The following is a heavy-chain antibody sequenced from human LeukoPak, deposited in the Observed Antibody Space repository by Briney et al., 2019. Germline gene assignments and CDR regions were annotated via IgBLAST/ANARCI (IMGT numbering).Heavy chain of an antibody. Sequence: GGSLRLSCAASGFTFSSYAMSWVRQAPGKGLEWVSAISGSGGSTYYADSVKGRFTISRDNSKNTLYLQMNSLRAEDTAVYYCAKIGGYDWKYGDYAYYFDYWGQGTLVTVSS. CDR3: AKIGGYDWKYGDYAYYFDY. J-gene: IGHJ4*02. D-gene: IGHD5-12*01. V-gene: IGHV3-23*01. CDR2: ISGSGGST. CDR1: GFTFSSYA.